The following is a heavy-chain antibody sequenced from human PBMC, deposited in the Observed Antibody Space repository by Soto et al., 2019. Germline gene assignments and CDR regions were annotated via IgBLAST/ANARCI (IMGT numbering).Heavy chain of an antibody. CDR3: ARDSLRFLEWLLQKPYYYYGMDV. V-gene: IGHV4-38-2*02. CDR1: GYSISSGYY. J-gene: IGHJ6*02. D-gene: IGHD3-3*01. CDR2: IYHSGST. Sequence: SETLSLTCAVSGYSISSGYYWGWIRQPPGKGLEWIGSIYHSGSTYYNPSLKSRVTISVDTSKNQFSLKLSSVTAADTAVHYCARDSLRFLEWLLQKPYYYYGMDVWGQGTTVTVSS.